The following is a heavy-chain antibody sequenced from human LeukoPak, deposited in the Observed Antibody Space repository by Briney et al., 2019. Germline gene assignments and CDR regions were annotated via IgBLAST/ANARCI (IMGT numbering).Heavy chain of an antibody. J-gene: IGHJ4*02. V-gene: IGHV3-53*01. CDR3: YSSLRVFDY. Sequence: GGSLRLSCAASGFTVSSNYIWVRQAPGKGLEWVSVIYSGGSTSYADSVKGRFTISRDNSKNTLYLQMNSLRAEDTAVYSEYSSLRVFDYWGQGTLVTVSS. CDR2: IYSGGST. CDR1: GFTVSSNY. D-gene: IGHD6-6*01.